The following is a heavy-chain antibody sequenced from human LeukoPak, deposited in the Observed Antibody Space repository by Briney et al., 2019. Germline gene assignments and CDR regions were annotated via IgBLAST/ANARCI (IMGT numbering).Heavy chain of an antibody. D-gene: IGHD3-9*01. CDR1: GDSITSGSYY. CDR2: IYYTGGT. V-gene: IGHV4-31*03. CDR3: ARCGHYDILTGDINWFDP. J-gene: IGHJ5*02. Sequence: SETLSLTCTVSGDSITSGSYYWAWIRQHPGKGLEWIGYIYYTGGTHYNPSLKSRLTISVDTSKNQFSLKLSSVTAADTAVYYCARCGHYDILTGDINWFDPWGQGTLVTVSS.